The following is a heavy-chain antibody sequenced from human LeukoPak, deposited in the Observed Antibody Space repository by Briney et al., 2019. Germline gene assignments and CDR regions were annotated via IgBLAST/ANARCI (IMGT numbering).Heavy chain of an antibody. V-gene: IGHV4-30-4*01. CDR2: IYYSGST. CDR3: ARALWFGELRYYFDY. CDR1: GGSISSGDYY. J-gene: IGHJ4*02. Sequence: SETLSLTCTVSGGSISSGDYYWSWIRQPPGKGLEWIGYIYYSGSTYYNPSLKSRVTISVDTSKNQFSLKLSSVTAADTAVYYCARALWFGELRYYFDYWGQGTLVTVSS. D-gene: IGHD3-10*01.